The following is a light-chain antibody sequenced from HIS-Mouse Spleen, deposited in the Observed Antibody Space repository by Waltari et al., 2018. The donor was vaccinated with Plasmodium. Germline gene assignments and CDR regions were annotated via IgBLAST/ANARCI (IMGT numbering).Light chain of an antibody. V-gene: IGKV1-39*01. CDR2: AAS. CDR3: QQNYNTWT. Sequence: DIQMTQPPSSLSASVGDRVTITCRASQSISSYLNWYQQKPGKPPKLLIYAASSLQSGVPSRFSGSGSGTDFTLTISSLQPEDFATYYCQQNYNTWTFGQGTKVEIK. CDR1: QSISSY. J-gene: IGKJ1*01.